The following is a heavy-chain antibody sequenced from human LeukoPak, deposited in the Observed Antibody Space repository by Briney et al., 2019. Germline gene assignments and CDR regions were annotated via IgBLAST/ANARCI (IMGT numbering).Heavy chain of an antibody. D-gene: IGHD2-2*01. CDR3: AKDRESLVPAAISAFDI. V-gene: IGHV3-30*02. J-gene: IGHJ3*02. Sequence: GGSLRLSCAASGFTFSSYGMHWVRQAPGKGLEWVAFIRYDGSNKYYADSVKGRFTISRDNSKNTLYLQMNSLRAEDTSVYYCAKDRESLVPAAISAFDIWGQGTMVTVSS. CDR2: IRYDGSNK. CDR1: GFTFSSYG.